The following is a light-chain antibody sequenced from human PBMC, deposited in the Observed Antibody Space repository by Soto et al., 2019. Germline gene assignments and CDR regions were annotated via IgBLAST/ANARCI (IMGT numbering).Light chain of an antibody. Sequence: QSALTQPASVSGSPGQSITISCRGTSSDVGGYKYVSWYQHHPGKAPKLIIYEVSNRPSGISNRFSGSKSGNTASLTISGLQAEDEADYYCTSYTGTTILEGVFGGGTKLTVL. CDR1: SSDVGGYKY. J-gene: IGLJ3*02. CDR2: EVS. CDR3: TSYTGTTILEGV. V-gene: IGLV2-14*01.